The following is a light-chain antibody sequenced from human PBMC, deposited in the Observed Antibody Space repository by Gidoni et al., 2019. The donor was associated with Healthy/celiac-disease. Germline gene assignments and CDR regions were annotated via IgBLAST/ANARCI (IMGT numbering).Light chain of an antibody. Sequence: ESVLTQSPGTLSLSPGEGVTLSCRASQSVNSDYFAWYQKQPGQAPKVLIAGASTRVTGVPDRFSGSASGADFPLTISRLAPEDFAVYYCQRYGRSPRTFGQGTRVEIK. CDR1: QSVNSDY. J-gene: IGKJ1*01. CDR3: QRYGRSPRT. V-gene: IGKV3-20*01. CDR2: GAS.